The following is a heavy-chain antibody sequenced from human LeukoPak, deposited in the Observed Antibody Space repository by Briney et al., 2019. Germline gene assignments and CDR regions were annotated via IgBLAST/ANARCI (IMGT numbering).Heavy chain of an antibody. D-gene: IGHD3-10*01. CDR2: ISSSSSYI. CDR3: ARAGPGSGSYFDY. V-gene: IGHV3-21*01. J-gene: IGHJ4*02. Sequence: GGSLRLSCAGSGFTFSSYSMNWVRQAPGKGLEWVSSISSSSSYIYYADSVKGRFTISRDNAKNSLYLQMNSLRAEDTAVYYCARAGPGSGSYFDYWGQGTLVTVSS. CDR1: GFTFSSYS.